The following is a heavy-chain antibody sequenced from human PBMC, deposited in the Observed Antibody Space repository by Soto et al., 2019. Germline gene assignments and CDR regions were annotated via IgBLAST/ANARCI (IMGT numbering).Heavy chain of an antibody. Sequence: SETLSLTCAVYGGSFSGYYWSWIRQPPGKGLEWIGEINHSGSTNYNPSLKSRVTISVDTSKNQFSLKLSSVTAADTAVYYCARTSGGSCFDWGQGTLVTVSS. D-gene: IGHD2-15*01. CDR2: INHSGST. CDR3: ARTSGGSCFD. J-gene: IGHJ4*02. V-gene: IGHV4-34*01. CDR1: GGSFSGYY.